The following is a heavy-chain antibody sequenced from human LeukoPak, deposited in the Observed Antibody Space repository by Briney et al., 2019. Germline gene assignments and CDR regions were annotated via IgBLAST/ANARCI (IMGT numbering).Heavy chain of an antibody. V-gene: IGHV4-39*01. Sequence: SETLSLTCTVSGGSISSSSYHWGWVRQPPGKGLEWIGSIYYSGSTHYSPSLKSRVTISVDTSQNQFSLQLSSVTAADTAVYYCARGTAGPYWYFDLWGRGTLVAVSS. CDR3: ARGTAGPYWYFDL. D-gene: IGHD1-1*01. CDR2: IYYSGST. J-gene: IGHJ2*01. CDR1: GGSISSSSYH.